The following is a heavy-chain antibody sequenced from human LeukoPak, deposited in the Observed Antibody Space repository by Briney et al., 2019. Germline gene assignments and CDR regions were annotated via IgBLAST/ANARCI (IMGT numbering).Heavy chain of an antibody. CDR3: ARDLGMTTVTPNWFDP. CDR2: IYHSGGT. D-gene: IGHD4-17*01. CDR1: GGSISSSSYY. Sequence: SETLSLTCTVSGGSISSSSYYWGWIRQPPGKGLEWIGSIYHSGGTNYNPSLKSRVTISVDTSKNQFSLKLSSVTAADTAVYYCARDLGMTTVTPNWFDPWGQGTLVTVSS. J-gene: IGHJ5*02. V-gene: IGHV4-39*07.